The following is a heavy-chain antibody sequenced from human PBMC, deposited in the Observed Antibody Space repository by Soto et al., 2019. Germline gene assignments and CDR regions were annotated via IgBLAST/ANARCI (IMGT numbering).Heavy chain of an antibody. CDR3: ARVPLLWFGELSKAYYYYGMDV. J-gene: IGHJ6*02. CDR2: ISSSSSYI. CDR1: GFTFSSYS. V-gene: IGHV3-21*01. Sequence: AGGSLRLSCAASGFTFSSYSMNWVRQAPGKGLEWVSSISSSSSYIYYADSVKGRFTISRDNAKNSLYLQMNSLRAEDTAVYYCARVPLLWFGELSKAYYYYGMDVWGQGTTVTVSS. D-gene: IGHD3-10*01.